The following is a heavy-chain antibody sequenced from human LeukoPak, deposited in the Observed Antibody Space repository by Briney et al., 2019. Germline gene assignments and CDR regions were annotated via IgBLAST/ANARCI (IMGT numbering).Heavy chain of an antibody. V-gene: IGHV4-34*01. CDR2: INHSGST. CDR1: GGSFRVYY. J-gene: IGHJ6*02. CDR3: ARVAPDPYYYYYGMDV. D-gene: IGHD3-3*02. Sequence: SETLSLTCAVYGGSFRVYYWSWIRQPPGKGLEWIGEINHSGSTNYNPSLKSRVTISVDTSKNQFSLKLSSVTAADTAVYYCARVAPDPYYYYYGMDVWGQGTTVTVSS.